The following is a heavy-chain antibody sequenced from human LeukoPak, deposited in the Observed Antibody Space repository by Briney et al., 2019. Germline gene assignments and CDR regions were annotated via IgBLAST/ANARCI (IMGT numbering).Heavy chain of an antibody. V-gene: IGHV4-59*01. J-gene: IGHJ6*02. D-gene: IGHD3-22*01. Sequence: LETLSLTCTVSGGSISSYYWSWIRQPPGKGLEWIGDIYYSGSTNYNPSLKSRVTISVDTSKNQFSLKLSSVTAADTAVYYCARDTYYYDSSGYYYYYYGMDVWGQGTTVTVSS. CDR1: GGSISSYY. CDR3: ARDTYYYDSSGYYYYYYGMDV. CDR2: IYYSGST.